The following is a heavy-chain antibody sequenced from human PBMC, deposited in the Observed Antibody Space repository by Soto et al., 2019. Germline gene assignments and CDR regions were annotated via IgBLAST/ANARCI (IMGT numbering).Heavy chain of an antibody. CDR3: ARGRILDY. Sequence: EVQLVESGGDLVQPGESLRLSCAAAGSTLTGYSMSWVRQAPGKGLEWVSYISSGSSTIYYADSVKGRFTISRDNAKDSLYLHMNSLRDEDTAVYYCARGRILDYWGQGTLVTVSS. J-gene: IGHJ4*02. CDR1: GSTLTGYS. V-gene: IGHV3-48*02. D-gene: IGHD2-15*01. CDR2: ISSGSSTI.